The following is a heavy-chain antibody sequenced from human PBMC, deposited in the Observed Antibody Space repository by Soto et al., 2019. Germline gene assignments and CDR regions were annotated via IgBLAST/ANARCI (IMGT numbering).Heavy chain of an antibody. CDR3: ARHSQTGYTLDY. V-gene: IGHV5-51*01. CDR2: INPADSET. Sequence: LGESQKISCESSGYGFTTYWIAWVRQMPGRGLEWMGVINPADSETRYSPSFQGQVTISADRSIRTAFLQWSSLKASDTAMYYCARHSQTGYTLDYWGQGALVTVSS. J-gene: IGHJ4*02. CDR1: GYGFTTYW. D-gene: IGHD5-18*01.